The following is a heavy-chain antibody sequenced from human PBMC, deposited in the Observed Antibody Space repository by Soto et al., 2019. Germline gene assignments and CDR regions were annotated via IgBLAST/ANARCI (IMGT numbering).Heavy chain of an antibody. CDR2: IYYSGST. CDR3: VRAAATMVRGNWFDP. V-gene: IGHV4-31*03. D-gene: IGHD3-10*01. J-gene: IGHJ5*02. Sequence: QVQLQESGPGLVKPSQTLSLTCTVSGGSISSGGYYWSWIRQHPGKGLEWIGYIYYSGSTYYNPSLKSRVTISVDTSKNQFSLKLSSVPAADTAVYYCVRAAATMVRGNWFDPWGQGTLVTVSS. CDR1: GGSISSGGYY.